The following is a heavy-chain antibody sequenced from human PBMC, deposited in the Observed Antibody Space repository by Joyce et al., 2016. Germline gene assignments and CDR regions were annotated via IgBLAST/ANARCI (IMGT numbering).Heavy chain of an antibody. CDR2: ISDEGNNE. J-gene: IGHJ4*02. V-gene: IGHV3-30*18. CDR1: GFTFSAYV. CDR3: AKDSGYYDSSGYYSKYFDL. Sequence: QVQLVESGGGVVQPGKSLRLSCVASGFTFSAYVFHWLRQAPGKGVEWLAFISDEGNNEYFADAVKGRFSISRDTSKNTLYLQMNSLRAEDTALYYCAKDSGYYDSSGYYSKYFDLWGQGTLVTVSS. D-gene: IGHD3-22*01.